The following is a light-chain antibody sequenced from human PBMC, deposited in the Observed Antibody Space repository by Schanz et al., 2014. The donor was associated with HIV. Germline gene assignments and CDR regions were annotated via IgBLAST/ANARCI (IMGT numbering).Light chain of an antibody. J-gene: IGKJ1*01. CDR3: QQYGSSWT. CDR2: GAS. CDR1: QAVSGGH. V-gene: IGKV3-20*01. Sequence: EIVLTQSPGTLSVSPGDRATLSCTASQAVSGGHLAWYQQRPGQAPRLLIYGASRRATGIPDRFSGGGSGTEFTLTISRLEPEDVAVYYCQQYGSSWTFGQGTKVEIK.